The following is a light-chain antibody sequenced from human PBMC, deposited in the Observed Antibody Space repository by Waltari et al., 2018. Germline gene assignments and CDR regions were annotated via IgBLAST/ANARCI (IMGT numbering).Light chain of an antibody. J-gene: IGKJ2*01. CDR2: DAS. V-gene: IGKV1-33*01. CDR1: QDITDH. Sequence: DIQMTQSPSSLSASLGDRITITCQASQDITDHLNWYQQKPGKAPNHLIYDASNLQSGVPSRFSGSGSGTYFTFTISSLQPEDIATYYCQQYDNLPPYTFGQGTKVEI. CDR3: QQYDNLPPYT.